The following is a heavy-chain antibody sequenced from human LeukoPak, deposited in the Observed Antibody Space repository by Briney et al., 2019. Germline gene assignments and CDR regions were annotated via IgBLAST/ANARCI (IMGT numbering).Heavy chain of an antibody. Sequence: SETLSLTCAVYGGSFSGYYWSWIRQPPGKGLEWIGEINHSGSTNYNPSLKSRVTISVDTSKNQFSLKLSSVTAADTAVYYCARQKEVPWLSFHYWGQGTLVTVSS. CDR3: ARQKEVPWLSFHY. V-gene: IGHV4-34*01. D-gene: IGHD6-19*01. J-gene: IGHJ4*02. CDR1: GGSFSGYY. CDR2: INHSGST.